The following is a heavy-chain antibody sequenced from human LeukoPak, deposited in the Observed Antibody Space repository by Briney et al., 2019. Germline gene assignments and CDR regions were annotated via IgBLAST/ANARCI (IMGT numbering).Heavy chain of an antibody. CDR3: ARHEHASSWSTPGYFDL. Sequence: SETLSLTCTVSDYSISNGYFWGWIRQPPGKGLEWIASIYHSGNTYYNPSLRGGVTISVDTSKNQFSLRLSSVTAADTAIYYCARHEHASSWSTPGYFDLWGRGTLVTVSS. D-gene: IGHD6-13*01. J-gene: IGHJ2*01. CDR1: DYSISNGYF. V-gene: IGHV4-38-2*02. CDR2: IYHSGNT.